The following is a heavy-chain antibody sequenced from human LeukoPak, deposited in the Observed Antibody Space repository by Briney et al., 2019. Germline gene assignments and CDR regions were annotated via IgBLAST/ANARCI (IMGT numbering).Heavy chain of an antibody. CDR2: ISGGGRST. CDR1: GFSFNTCA. V-gene: IGHV3-23*01. CDR3: AKDYYGMDV. J-gene: IGHJ6*02. Sequence: GGSLRLSCAASGFSFNTCAMSWVRQAPGKGLEWVSTISGGGRSTDYADSVKGRFTISRDNSKNTLYLQMNSLRAEDTAVYYCAKDYYGMDVWGQGTAVTVSS.